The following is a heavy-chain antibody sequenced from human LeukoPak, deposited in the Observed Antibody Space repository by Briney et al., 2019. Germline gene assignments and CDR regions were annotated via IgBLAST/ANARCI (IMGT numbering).Heavy chain of an antibody. D-gene: IGHD3-10*01. CDR1: GYTCTDYY. CDR2: INPHSGGT. Sequence: ASVKVSCKPSGYTCTDYYMHWVRQAPGQGLEWMGWINPHSGGTKYAQKFQGRVTMSRDTSISTAYMELSRLRSDDTAVYYCARVMPLEGSGSDTLDYWGQGTLVTVSS. CDR3: ARVMPLEGSGSDTLDY. V-gene: IGHV1-2*02. J-gene: IGHJ4*02.